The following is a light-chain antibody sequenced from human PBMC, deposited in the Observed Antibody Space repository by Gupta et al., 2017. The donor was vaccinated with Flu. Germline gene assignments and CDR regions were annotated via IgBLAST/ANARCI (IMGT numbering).Light chain of an antibody. Sequence: DIQMTQSPSSLSASVGDTVTITCRASQSISGYLSWYQHRPGKAPNLLIYAASNLQSGVPSRFSGSGSVTHFTLTISSLRPEDFATYFCQQSYTTPYTFGQGTKLDTK. CDR3: QQSYTTPYT. V-gene: IGKV1-39*01. CDR1: QSISGY. CDR2: AAS. J-gene: IGKJ2*01.